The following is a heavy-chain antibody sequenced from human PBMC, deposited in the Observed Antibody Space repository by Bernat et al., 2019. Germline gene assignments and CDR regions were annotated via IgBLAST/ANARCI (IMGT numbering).Heavy chain of an antibody. CDR1: GFTLSIYE. V-gene: IGHV3-48*03. J-gene: IGHJ2*01. CDR2: ISSSDNTV. D-gene: IGHD7-27*01. CDR3: ARGPGQNWYFDL. Sequence: EVQLVESGGGLVQPGGSLRLSCTASGFTLSIYEMNWVRQAPGKGLEWVSYISSSDNTVYYADSVKGRFTISRDNAKNSLYLQMNSLRVEDTAVYSFARGPGQNWYFDLWGRGTLVTVSS.